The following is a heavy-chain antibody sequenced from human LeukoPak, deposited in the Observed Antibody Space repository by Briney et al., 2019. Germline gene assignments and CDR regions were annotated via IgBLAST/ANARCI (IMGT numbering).Heavy chain of an antibody. J-gene: IGHJ1*01. CDR2: IFYSGAT. V-gene: IGHV4-59*08. D-gene: IGHD3-3*01. Sequence: PSETLSLTCTVSGVSITTYYWTWVRQPPGKGLDYIGFIFYSGATNYNPSLKSRVTMSVDTSKDQFSLKLSSVNAADTAMYYCARHRSPLESFHHWGQGTLVTVSS. CDR1: GVSITTYY. CDR3: ARHRSPLESFHH.